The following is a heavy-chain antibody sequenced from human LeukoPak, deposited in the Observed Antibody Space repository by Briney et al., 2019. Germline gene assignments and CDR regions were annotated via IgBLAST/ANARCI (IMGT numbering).Heavy chain of an antibody. V-gene: IGHV3-23*01. CDR3: AELVGSSSYYYMDV. Sequence: GGSLRLSCAASGFTFSSYAMSWVRQAPGKGLEWVSAISGSGGSTYYADPVKGRFTISRDNSKNTLYLQMNSLRAEDTAVYYCAELVGSSSYYYMDVWGKETTVTVSS. D-gene: IGHD3-10*01. CDR2: ISGSGGST. J-gene: IGHJ6*03. CDR1: GFTFSSYA.